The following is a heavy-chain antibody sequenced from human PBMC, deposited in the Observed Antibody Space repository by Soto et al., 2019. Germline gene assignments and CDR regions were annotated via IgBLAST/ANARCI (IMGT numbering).Heavy chain of an antibody. Sequence: PSETLSLTCTVSGVSISSSYWSWLRQSPGTGLEWIGYIYYTGTTNYNPSLKRRVTISVDTSKNQFSLKLSSVTAADTAVYYCARYYDSSGYPGDDAFDIWGQGTMVTV. J-gene: IGHJ3*02. D-gene: IGHD3-22*01. CDR1: GVSISSSY. V-gene: IGHV4-59*12. CDR2: IYYTGTT. CDR3: ARYYDSSGYPGDDAFDI.